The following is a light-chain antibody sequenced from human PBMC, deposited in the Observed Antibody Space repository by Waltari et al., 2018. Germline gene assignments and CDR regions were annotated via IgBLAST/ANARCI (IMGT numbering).Light chain of an antibody. V-gene: IGLV2-23*02. Sequence: QSALTQPASVSGSPGQSISISCIGTSSDIGTFNLVSWYLQYPGTAPKLLIYDVSQRPSGVSNPFSGSKSGNTASLTISGLQAEDEAIYYCCSYAGSRTWVFGGGAKLTVL. J-gene: IGLJ3*02. CDR1: SSDIGTFNL. CDR3: CSYAGSRTWV. CDR2: DVS.